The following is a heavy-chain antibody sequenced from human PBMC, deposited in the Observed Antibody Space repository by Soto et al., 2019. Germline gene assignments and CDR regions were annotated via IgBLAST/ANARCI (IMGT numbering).Heavy chain of an antibody. Sequence: SGPTLVNPTQTLTLTCTFSGFSLSTSGVGVGWIRQPPGKALEWLALIYWDDNKRYSPSLKSGLIITEDTSKNQVVLTMTNMDPVDTGTYYCAHIWLYYFDYWGQGTLVTVSS. J-gene: IGHJ4*02. CDR2: IYWDDNK. CDR3: AHIWLYYFDY. CDR1: GFSLSTSGVG. D-gene: IGHD5-12*01. V-gene: IGHV2-5*02.